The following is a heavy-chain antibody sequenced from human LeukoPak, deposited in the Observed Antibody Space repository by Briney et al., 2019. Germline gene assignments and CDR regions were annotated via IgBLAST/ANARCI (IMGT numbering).Heavy chain of an antibody. CDR3: ARDQEGFDY. CDR1: GHTFTSNY. Sequence: ASVRVSCKASGHTFTSNYIHWVRQAPGQGLEWMGMIYPRDGSTSYAQKFQGRVTVTRDTSTSTVHMELSGLRSEDTAVYYCARDQEGFDYWGQGTLVTVSS. V-gene: IGHV1-46*01. J-gene: IGHJ4*02. CDR2: IYPRDGST.